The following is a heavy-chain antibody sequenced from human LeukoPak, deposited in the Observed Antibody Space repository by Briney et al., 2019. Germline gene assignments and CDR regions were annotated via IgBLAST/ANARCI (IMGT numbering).Heavy chain of an antibody. Sequence: GGSLRLSCAASGFTFSSYSMNWVRQAPGKGLEWVSSISSSSSYIYYADSVKGRFTISRDNAKNSLYLQMNSLRAEDTAVYYCARDRGYCSGGSCYNLDYWGQGTLVTVSS. V-gene: IGHV3-21*01. J-gene: IGHJ4*02. CDR2: ISSSSSYI. D-gene: IGHD2-15*01. CDR3: ARDRGYCSGGSCYNLDY. CDR1: GFTFSSYS.